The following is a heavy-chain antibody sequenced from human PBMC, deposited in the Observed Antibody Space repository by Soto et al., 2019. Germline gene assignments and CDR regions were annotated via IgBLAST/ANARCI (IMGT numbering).Heavy chain of an antibody. D-gene: IGHD3-22*01. CDR1: GFTFSTYW. Sequence: EVQLVGSGGGLVQPGGSLRLSCAASGFTFSTYWMSWVRQAPGKGLEWVANIKEDGREKYYVDFVEGRFTISRDNAKNSLYLQMTSLRAEDTALYYCARGWGYFDSSGFPYLYAMDVWGQGTTVTVSS. CDR2: IKEDGREK. V-gene: IGHV3-7*01. CDR3: ARGWGYFDSSGFPYLYAMDV. J-gene: IGHJ6*02.